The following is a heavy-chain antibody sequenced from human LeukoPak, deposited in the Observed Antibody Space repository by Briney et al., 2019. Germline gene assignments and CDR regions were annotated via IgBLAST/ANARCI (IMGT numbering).Heavy chain of an antibody. V-gene: IGHV3-21*01. J-gene: IGHJ4*02. CDR2: ISSSSSYI. CDR1: GFTFSSYS. D-gene: IGHD6-13*01. Sequence: GGSLRLSCAASGFTFSSYSMNWVCQAPGKGLEWVSSISSSSSYIYYADSVKGRFTISRDNAKNPLYLQMNSLRAEDTAVYYCAKDGSIAAAGAFDYWGQGTLVTVSS. CDR3: AKDGSIAAAGAFDY.